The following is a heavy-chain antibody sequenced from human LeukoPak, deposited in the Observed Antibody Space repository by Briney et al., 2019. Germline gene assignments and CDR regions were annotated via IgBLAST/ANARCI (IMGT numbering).Heavy chain of an antibody. J-gene: IGHJ4*02. Sequence: SETLSLTCTVSGVSTTNGIYYWAWIRPPPGKGLEWIGSVHNVGSTYYNLSLRSRVTMSIDTSKNQFSLRLNSVTAADTAVYYCARHAEYNSGWHFYLDHWGQGILVTVSS. D-gene: IGHD6-19*01. V-gene: IGHV4-39*01. CDR1: GVSTTNGIYY. CDR2: VHNVGST. CDR3: ARHAEYNSGWHFYLDH.